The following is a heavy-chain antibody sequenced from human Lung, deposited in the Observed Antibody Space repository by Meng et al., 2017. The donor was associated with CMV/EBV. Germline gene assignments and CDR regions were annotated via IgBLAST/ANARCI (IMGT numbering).Heavy chain of an antibody. J-gene: IGHJ4*02. D-gene: IGHD3-3*01. CDR1: SFSGYY. V-gene: IGHV4-34*02. CDR2: VDKTGTT. Sequence: QVQLQQWVAGLLKPSETLSLTCAVESFSGYYLSWIRQPPGKGLEWIGEVDKTGTTNYNVSLRSRVILSIDASKKHFSLNLRSVTAADTAVYFCARGTWSGYSNWGQGSLVTVSS. CDR3: ARGTWSGYSN.